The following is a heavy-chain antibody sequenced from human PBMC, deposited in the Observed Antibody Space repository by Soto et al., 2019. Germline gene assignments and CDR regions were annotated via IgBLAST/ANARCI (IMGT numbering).Heavy chain of an antibody. CDR1: GYSFTSYW. CDR3: ARSSYCGRDCYSSLYYYGMDV. Sequence: GESLKISCKGSGYSFTSYWIGWVRQMPGKGLEWMGIIYPGDSDTRYSPSFQGQVTISADKSISTAYLQWSSLKASDTAMYYCARSSYCGRDCYSSLYYYGMDVWGQGTTVTVSS. V-gene: IGHV5-51*01. J-gene: IGHJ6*02. CDR2: IYPGDSDT. D-gene: IGHD2-21*02.